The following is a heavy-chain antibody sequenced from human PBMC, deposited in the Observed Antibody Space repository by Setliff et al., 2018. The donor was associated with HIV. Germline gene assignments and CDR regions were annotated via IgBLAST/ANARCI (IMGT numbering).Heavy chain of an antibody. V-gene: IGHV4-39*01. D-gene: IGHD5-12*01. Sequence: PSETLSLTCSVSGGSVSSTSNYWGWIRQPPGKGLEWIGSIYYSGSTYYNPSLRSRVTISVDTSKNQFSLKLSSVTAADTAVYYCARVQVGGYNFYFDYWGQGTLVTVSS. J-gene: IGHJ4*02. CDR1: GGSVSSTSNY. CDR2: IYYSGST. CDR3: ARVQVGGYNFYFDY.